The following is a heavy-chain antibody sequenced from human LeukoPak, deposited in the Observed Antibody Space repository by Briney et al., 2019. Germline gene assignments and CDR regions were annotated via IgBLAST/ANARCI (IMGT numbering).Heavy chain of an antibody. V-gene: IGHV4-59*01. CDR2: IYYSGST. Sequence: SETLSLTCTVSGGSISSYYWSWIRQPPGKGLEWIGYIYYSGSTNYNPSLKSRVTISVDTSKNQFSLKLSSVTAADTAVYYCARARWFRESHFDYWGQGTLVTVSS. CDR3: ARARWFRESHFDY. J-gene: IGHJ4*02. D-gene: IGHD3-10*01. CDR1: GGSISSYY.